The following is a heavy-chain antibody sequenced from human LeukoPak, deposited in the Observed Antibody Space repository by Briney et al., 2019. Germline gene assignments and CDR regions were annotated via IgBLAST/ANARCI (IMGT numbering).Heavy chain of an antibody. J-gene: IGHJ3*02. V-gene: IGHV1-69*13. D-gene: IGHD2-21*02. CDR3: ARGDMGDDAFDI. CDR1: GGTFTSYA. CDR2: IIPIFGTA. Sequence: ASVKVSCKASGGTFTSYAISWVRQAPGQGLEWMGGIIPIFGTANYAQKFQGRVTITADESTSPAYMELSSLRSEDTAVYYCARGDMGDDAFDIWGQGTMVTVSS.